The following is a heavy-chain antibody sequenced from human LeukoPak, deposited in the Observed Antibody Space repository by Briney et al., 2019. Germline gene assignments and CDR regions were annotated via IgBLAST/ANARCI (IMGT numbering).Heavy chain of an antibody. J-gene: IGHJ6*04. CDR3: ARGMEAGGVDV. V-gene: IGHV3-74*01. CDR2: INSDGSST. CDR1: GITFSSYW. Sequence: GGSLRLSCAASGITFSSYWMHWVRQTPGKGLVWVSRINSDGSSTTYADTVKGRFTISRDNSKNTLYLQMNSLRAEDTAVYYCARGMEAGGVDVWGKGTTVTVSS. D-gene: IGHD6-19*01.